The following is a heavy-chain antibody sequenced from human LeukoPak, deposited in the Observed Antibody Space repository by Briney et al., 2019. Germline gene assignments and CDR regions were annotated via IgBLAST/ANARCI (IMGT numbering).Heavy chain of an antibody. Sequence: PGGSLRLSCAASGFTFKSHAMSWVRQAPGKGLEWVAVIWYDGSNKYYADSVKGRFTISRDNSKNTLYLQMNSLRAEDTAVYYCARETGYCSSTSCYFDYWGQGTLVTVSS. V-gene: IGHV3-33*08. CDR1: GFTFKSHA. CDR3: ARETGYCSSTSCYFDY. CDR2: IWYDGSNK. J-gene: IGHJ4*02. D-gene: IGHD2-2*01.